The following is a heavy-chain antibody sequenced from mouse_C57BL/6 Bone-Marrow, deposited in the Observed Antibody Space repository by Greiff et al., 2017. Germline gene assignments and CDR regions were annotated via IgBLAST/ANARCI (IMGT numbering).Heavy chain of an antibody. CDR3: ARRRWEGYYFDC. Sequence: EVNLMESGGGLVQPGGSLKLSCAVSGFTFSDYYMYWVRQTPEKRLEWVAYISNGGGSTYYPDTVKGRFTISRDNAENTLYLQMSRLKSEDTAMYYCARRRWEGYYFDCWGQGTTLTVSS. V-gene: IGHV5-12*01. CDR1: GFTFSDYY. D-gene: IGHD1-1*02. J-gene: IGHJ2*01. CDR2: ISNGGGST.